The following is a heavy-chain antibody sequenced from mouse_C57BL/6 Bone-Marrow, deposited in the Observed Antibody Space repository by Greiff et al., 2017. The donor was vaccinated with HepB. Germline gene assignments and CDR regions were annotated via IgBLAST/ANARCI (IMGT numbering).Heavy chain of an antibody. CDR2: IRNKANGYTT. Sequence: DVMLVESGGGLVQPGGSLSLSCAASGFTFTDYYMSWVRQPPGKALEWLGFIRNKANGYTTEYSASVKGRFTISRDNSQSILYLQMNALGAEDSATYYCASLRWYFDVWGTGTTVTVSS. D-gene: IGHD3-2*02. V-gene: IGHV7-3*01. CDR3: ASLRWYFDV. CDR1: GFTFTDYY. J-gene: IGHJ1*03.